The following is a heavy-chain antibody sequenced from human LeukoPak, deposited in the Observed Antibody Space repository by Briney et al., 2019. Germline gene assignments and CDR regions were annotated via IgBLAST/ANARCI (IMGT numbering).Heavy chain of an antibody. V-gene: IGHV3-23*01. CDR2: ISGSGGST. J-gene: IGHJ4*02. CDR3: ARVAYGSGSYYTH. Sequence: PGGSLRLSCAASGFTFSSYAMSWVRQAPGKGLEWVSVISGSGGSTYYADSVKGRFTISRDNSKNTLYLQMNSLRAEDTAVYYCARVAYGSGSYYTHWGQGTLVTVSS. CDR1: GFTFSSYA. D-gene: IGHD3-10*01.